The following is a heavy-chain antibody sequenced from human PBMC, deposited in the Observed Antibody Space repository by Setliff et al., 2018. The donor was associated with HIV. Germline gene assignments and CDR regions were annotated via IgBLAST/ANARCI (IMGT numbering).Heavy chain of an antibody. J-gene: IGHJ4*02. CDR1: GYTFTTYA. V-gene: IGHV1-3*01. CDR3: ARDEYAFDF. Sequence: ASVKVSCKASGYTFTTYAMHWVRQAPGQRLEWMGWIDAGNGNTKYSQKFQGRVTMSRDTSASRAYMELSSLRSEDTAVYYCARDEYAFDFWGQGTLVTVSS. CDR2: IDAGNGNT. D-gene: IGHD2-2*01.